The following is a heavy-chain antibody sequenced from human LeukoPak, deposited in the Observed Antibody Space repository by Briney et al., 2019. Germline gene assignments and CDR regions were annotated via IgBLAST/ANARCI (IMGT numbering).Heavy chain of an antibody. V-gene: IGHV3-74*01. Sequence: PGGSLRLSCAASGFTFSSYWMHWVRQALGKGLVWVSRINSDGSSTSYADSVKGRFTISRDNAKNTLYLQMNSLRAEDTAVYYCARGGTMIVVAAGTNWYFDLWGRGTLVTVSS. CDR3: ARGGTMIVVAAGTNWYFDL. CDR1: GFTFSSYW. J-gene: IGHJ2*01. D-gene: IGHD3-22*01. CDR2: INSDGSST.